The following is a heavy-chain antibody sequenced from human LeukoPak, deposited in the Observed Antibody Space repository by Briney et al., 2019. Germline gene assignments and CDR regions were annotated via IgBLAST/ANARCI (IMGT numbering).Heavy chain of an antibody. CDR1: GFTFSSYA. J-gene: IGHJ4*02. Sequence: GGSLRLSCAASGFTFSSYAMTWVRQAPGKGLEWVSEISGNGDNTYYADSVKGRFTISRDNSKNTLYLQMNSLRAEDTAVYYCAKDLARQDCGSGSCYPFNYWGQGTLVTVSS. CDR3: AKDLARQDCGSGSCYPFNY. CDR2: ISGNGDNT. V-gene: IGHV3-23*01. D-gene: IGHD2-15*01.